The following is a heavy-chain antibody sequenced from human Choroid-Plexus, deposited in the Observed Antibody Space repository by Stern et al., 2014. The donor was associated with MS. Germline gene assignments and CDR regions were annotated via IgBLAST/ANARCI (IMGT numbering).Heavy chain of an antibody. J-gene: IGHJ5*02. CDR3: AKDRQYLTYFFDH. Sequence: MQLGESGGGVVQPGRPLRLSCVASGFTFGSCAMHWVRQAPGKGLEWEAGVSYDGSNKYYADSVKGRFTISRDNSQNTLYMQMSSLRPEDTAVYYCAKDRQYLTYFFDHWGQGSLVTVSS. V-gene: IGHV3-30*18. CDR2: VSYDGSNK. CDR1: GFTFGSCA. D-gene: IGHD2/OR15-2a*01.